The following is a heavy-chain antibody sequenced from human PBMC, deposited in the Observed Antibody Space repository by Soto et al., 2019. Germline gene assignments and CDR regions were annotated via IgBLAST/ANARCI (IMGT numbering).Heavy chain of an antibody. D-gene: IGHD2-15*01. CDR3: ARQNFCGGGGCYPSYFDY. CDR2: IYYSGST. Sequence: SETLSLTCTVSGGSISSSSYSWGWIRQPPGKGLEWIGSIYYSGSTYYNPSLKSRVTISVDTSKNQFSLKLSSVTAADTAVYYCARQNFCGGGGCYPSYFDYWGQGTLVTVSS. CDR1: GGSISSSSYS. V-gene: IGHV4-39*01. J-gene: IGHJ4*02.